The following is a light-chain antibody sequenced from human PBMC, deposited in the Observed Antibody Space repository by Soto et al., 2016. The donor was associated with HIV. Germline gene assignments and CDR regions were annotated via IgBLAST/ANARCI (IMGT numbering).Light chain of an antibody. V-gene: IGLV3-1*01. J-gene: IGLJ2*01. CDR1: KLGDKY. CDR3: QAWDSGTAV. Sequence: SYELTQPPSVSVSPGQTASITCSGDKLGDKYACWYQQKPGQSPVLAIYQDDKRPSGIPERFSGSNSGNTATLTISGTQTMDEADYYCQAWDSGTAVFGGGTKLTVL. CDR2: QDD.